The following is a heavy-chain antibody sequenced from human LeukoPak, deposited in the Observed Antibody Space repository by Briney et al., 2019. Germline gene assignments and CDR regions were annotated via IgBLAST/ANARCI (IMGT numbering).Heavy chain of an antibody. J-gene: IGHJ4*02. CDR2: IYHSGST. Sequence: SETLSLTCAVYGGSFSGYYWSWNRQPPGKGLEWIGYIYHSGSTYYNPSLKSRVTISVDRSKNQFSLKLSSVTAADTAVYYCARRSYDSSGYYALDYWGQGTLVTVSS. CDR1: GGSFSGYY. D-gene: IGHD3-22*01. CDR3: ARRSYDSSGYYALDY. V-gene: IGHV4-34*01.